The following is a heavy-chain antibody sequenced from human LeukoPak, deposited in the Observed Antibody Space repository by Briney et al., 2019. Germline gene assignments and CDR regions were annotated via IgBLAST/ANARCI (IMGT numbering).Heavy chain of an antibody. V-gene: IGHV3-9*01. J-gene: IGHJ4*02. CDR3: AKGSCSSTTCYTDY. Sequence: GGSLRLSCAASGFTFDDYAMHWVRQAPGKGLEWVSSISWSGGSIGYADSVKGRFTISRDNAKNSLYLQMNSLRAEDTALYYCAKGSCSSTTCYTDYWGQGTLVTVSS. CDR1: GFTFDDYA. D-gene: IGHD2-2*02. CDR2: ISWSGGSI.